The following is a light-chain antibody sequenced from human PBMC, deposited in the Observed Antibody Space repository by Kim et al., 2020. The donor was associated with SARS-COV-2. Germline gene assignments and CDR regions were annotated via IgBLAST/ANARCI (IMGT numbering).Light chain of an antibody. CDR1: KLGDRY. CDR3: QAWDSSTVV. CDR2: QDN. Sequence: SYELTQPPSVSVSPGQTASITCSGDKLGDRYICWFQQKPGQSPVLVIYQDNKRPSGIPERFSGSNSGNTATLTISGTQAMDGADYYCQAWDSSTVVFGGGTQLTVL. J-gene: IGLJ2*01. V-gene: IGLV3-1*01.